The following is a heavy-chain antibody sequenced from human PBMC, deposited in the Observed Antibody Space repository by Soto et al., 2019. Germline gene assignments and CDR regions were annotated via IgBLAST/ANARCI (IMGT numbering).Heavy chain of an antibody. V-gene: IGHV1-18*01. CDR1: GYTFSNYG. Sequence: QVQLVQSGAEVKKPGASVTVSCKTSGYTFSNYGINWVRQAPGQGLAWMGWISGYNGNTNYAQTVQGRVTMTTDTSTGTVYMELRSLKSDDTAIYYCSRFIMVGGWSYPNYCHGMDVWGQWTTVTVSS. J-gene: IGHJ6*02. D-gene: IGHD6-19*01. CDR3: SRFIMVGGWSYPNYCHGMDV. CDR2: ISGYNGNT.